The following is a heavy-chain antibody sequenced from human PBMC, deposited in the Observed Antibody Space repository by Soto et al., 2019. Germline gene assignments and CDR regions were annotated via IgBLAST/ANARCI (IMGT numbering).Heavy chain of an antibody. J-gene: IGHJ4*02. Sequence: QVQLVESGGGVVQPGRSLRLSCAASGLTFSAAGMHWVRQAPGKGLEWVAFIANDGRSESYADSVKGRFTISRHNSQNRLYPQMNGLRAEDTAVYYCAKDKGRTAIDYWGQGTLVSVSS. V-gene: IGHV3-30*18. CDR2: IANDGRSE. CDR1: GLTFSAAG. CDR3: AKDKGRTAIDY.